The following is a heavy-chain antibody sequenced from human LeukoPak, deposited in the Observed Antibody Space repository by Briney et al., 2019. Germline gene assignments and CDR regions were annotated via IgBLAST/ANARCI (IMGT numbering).Heavy chain of an antibody. CDR2: IIPIFGTA. J-gene: IGHJ3*02. CDR1: GGTFSSYA. CDR3: ARDDLRAAAGRAFDI. Sequence: GASVKVSCKASGGTFSSYAISWVRQAPGQGLEWMGGIIPIFGTANYAQKFQGRVTITADKSTSTAYMELSSLRSEDTAVYYCARDDLRAAAGRAFDIWGRGTMVTVSS. D-gene: IGHD6-13*01. V-gene: IGHV1-69*06.